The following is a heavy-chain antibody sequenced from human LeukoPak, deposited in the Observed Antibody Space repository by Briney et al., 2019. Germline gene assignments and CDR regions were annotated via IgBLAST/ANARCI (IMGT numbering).Heavy chain of an antibody. D-gene: IGHD2-21*02. CDR1: GGSIGSYY. V-gene: IGHV4-59*01. Sequence: PSETLSLTCTVSGGSIGSYYWSWIRQPPGKGLEWIGYIYYSGSTSYNPSLKSRVTISVDTSKNQFSLKLSSVTAADTAVYYCARDHCGGDCYTDWGQGTLVTVSS. CDR3: ARDHCGGDCYTD. J-gene: IGHJ4*02. CDR2: IYYSGST.